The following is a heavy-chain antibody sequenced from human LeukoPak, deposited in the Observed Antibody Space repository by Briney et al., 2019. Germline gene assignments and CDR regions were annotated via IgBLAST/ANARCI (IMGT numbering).Heavy chain of an antibody. J-gene: IGHJ4*02. D-gene: IGHD6-19*01. V-gene: IGHV1-2*02. CDR3: ATTREPGYSSGWFDY. CDR1: GYTFTGYY. CDR2: INPNSGGT. Sequence: ASVKVSCKASGYTFTGYYMDWVRQAPGQGLEWMGWINPNSGGTNYAQKFQGRVTMTRDTSISTAYMELSRLRSDDTAVYYCATTREPGYSSGWFDYWGQGTLVTVSS.